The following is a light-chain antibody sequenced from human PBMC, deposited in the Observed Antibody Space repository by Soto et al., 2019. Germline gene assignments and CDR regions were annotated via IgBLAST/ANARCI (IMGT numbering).Light chain of an antibody. CDR2: GAS. J-gene: IGKJ2*01. V-gene: IGKV3-20*01. CDR3: QQYGSSPT. Sequence: EIEGTQLQGTLSLSPGERATLSCRTGQTVTSNSLAWYQQKHGQAPRLLIYGASSRATGIPDRFSGSESGTDFTLTITRLEPEDFAVYSCQQYGSSPTFGQGTQLEIK. CDR1: QTVTSNS.